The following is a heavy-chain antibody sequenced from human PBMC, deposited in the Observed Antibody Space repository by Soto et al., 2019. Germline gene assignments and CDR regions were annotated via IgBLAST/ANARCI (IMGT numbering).Heavy chain of an antibody. Sequence: PXESLKVSWTCFEYTFTTFVSSLVLEMPGKGLEWMGRIDPRDSYVNYSPSFQGHVTISLDKSISTAYLQWGSLKASDTAMYYCARLFCSNTTCDSWFDPWGQGTLVTVSS. CDR3: ARLFCSNTTCDSWFDP. CDR1: EYTFTTFV. J-gene: IGHJ5*02. CDR2: IDPRDSYV. D-gene: IGHD2-2*01. V-gene: IGHV5-10-1*01.